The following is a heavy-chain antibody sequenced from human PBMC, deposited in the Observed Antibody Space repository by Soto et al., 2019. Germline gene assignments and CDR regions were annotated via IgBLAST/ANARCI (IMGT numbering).Heavy chain of an antibody. Sequence: EVQLLESGGGLVQPGGSPRLSCAASGFTFSSYAMSWVRQAPGKGLEWVSSISGRGDSTDHADPVKGRFTISRDNSKNTLYLLMISLKVEDTAVYYCAKFPFYYSTSTSGSLYFDSWGQGTLVTVS. D-gene: IGHD6-6*01. CDR2: ISGRGDST. CDR3: AKFPFYYSTSTSGSLYFDS. CDR1: GFTFSSYA. J-gene: IGHJ4*02. V-gene: IGHV3-23*01.